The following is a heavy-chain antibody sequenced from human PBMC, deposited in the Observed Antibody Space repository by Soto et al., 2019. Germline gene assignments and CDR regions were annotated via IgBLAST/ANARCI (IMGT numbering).Heavy chain of an antibody. CDR1: GFTFSSYW. CDR3: AKADPYSSSSGEFEY. V-gene: IGHV3-7*03. Sequence: EVQLVESGGGLVQPGGSLRLSCAASGFTFSSYWMSWVRQAPGKGLEWVANIKQDGSEKYYVDSVKGRFTISRDNAKNSLYLQMNSLRAADTAVYYCAKADPYSSSSGEFEYRGQGTLVNVSS. J-gene: IGHJ4*02. CDR2: IKQDGSEK. D-gene: IGHD6-6*01.